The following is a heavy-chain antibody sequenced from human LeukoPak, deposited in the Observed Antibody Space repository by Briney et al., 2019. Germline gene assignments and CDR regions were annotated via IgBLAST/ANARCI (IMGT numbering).Heavy chain of an antibody. D-gene: IGHD3-22*01. J-gene: IGHJ4*02. CDR1: GFTFSNYA. V-gene: IGHV3-23*01. Sequence: GGSLRLSCTASGFTFSNYAMSWVRQAPGKGLHWVSAISGGGGSTYYTDSVKGRFTISRDNSKNTLYLQMNSLRAEDTAIYYCAKENWGYNWKYDSSGSGINYWGQGTLVTVSS. CDR3: AKENWGYNWKYDSSGSGINY. CDR2: ISGGGGST.